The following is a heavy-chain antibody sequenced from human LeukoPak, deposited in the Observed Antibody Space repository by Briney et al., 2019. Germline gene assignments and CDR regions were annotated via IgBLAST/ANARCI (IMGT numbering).Heavy chain of an antibody. J-gene: IGHJ4*01. Sequence: GGSLRLSCAASGFTFSSYEMDWVRQAPGKGLEWVSYISSSGSTIYYADSVKGRFTISRDNAKNSLYLQMNSLRAEDTAVYYCARTPLSPYDSSGYGDYWGHGTLVAVSS. V-gene: IGHV3-48*03. CDR2: ISSSGSTI. CDR1: GFTFSSYE. D-gene: IGHD3-22*01. CDR3: ARTPLSPYDSSGYGDY.